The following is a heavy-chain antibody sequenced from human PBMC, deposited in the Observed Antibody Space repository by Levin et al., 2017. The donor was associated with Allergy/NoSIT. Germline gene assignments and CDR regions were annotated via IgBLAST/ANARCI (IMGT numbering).Heavy chain of an antibody. V-gene: IGHV3-21*01. D-gene: IGHD2-2*01. J-gene: IGHJ4*02. CDR1: GFTFNNHN. Sequence: GGSLRLSCTASGFTFNNHNMNWVRQALGKGLEWVSSISAKSSFIYYADSVKGRFTISRDNDKRSLYLQMNSLRAEDSAVYYCARVYCSSTSCHVPFDYWGQGTLVTVSS. CDR3: ARVYCSSTSCHVPFDY. CDR2: ISAKSSFI.